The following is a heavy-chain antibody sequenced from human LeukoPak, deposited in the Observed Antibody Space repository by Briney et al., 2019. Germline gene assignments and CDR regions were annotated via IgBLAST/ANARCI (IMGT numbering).Heavy chain of an antibody. CDR2: IYYSGST. D-gene: IGHD3-10*01. V-gene: IGHV4-31*03. J-gene: IGHJ4*02. CDR3: ARVGSGSYYNLFDY. CDR1: GGSISSGGYY. Sequence: SETLSLTCTVSGGSISSGGYYWSWIRQHPEKGLEWIWYIYYSGSTYYNPSLKSRVTISVDTSKNQFSLKLSSVTAADTAVYYCARVGSGSYYNLFDYWGQGTLVTVSS.